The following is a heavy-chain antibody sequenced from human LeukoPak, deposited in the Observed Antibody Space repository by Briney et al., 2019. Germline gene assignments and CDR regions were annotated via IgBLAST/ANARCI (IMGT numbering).Heavy chain of an antibody. V-gene: IGHV1-18*01. CDR3: ARDYYGSGSYYSFEYYYYMGV. CDR1: GYTFTSYG. D-gene: IGHD3-10*01. CDR2: ISAYNGNT. Sequence: ASVKVSCKASGYTFTSYGISWVRQAPGQGLEWMGWISAYNGNTNYAQKLQGRVTMTTDTSTSTAYMELRSLRSDDTAVYYCARDYYGSGSYYSFEYYYYMGVWGKGTTVTVSS. J-gene: IGHJ6*03.